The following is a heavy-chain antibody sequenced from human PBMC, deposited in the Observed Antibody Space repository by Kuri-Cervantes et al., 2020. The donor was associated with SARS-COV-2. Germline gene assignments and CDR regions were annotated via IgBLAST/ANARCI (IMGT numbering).Heavy chain of an antibody. J-gene: IGHJ4*02. V-gene: IGHV4-61*10. CDR1: GGSISSGSYY. D-gene: IGHD6-19*01. CDR3: ARYGSGWRFDY. CDR2: IYYSGST. Sequence: SETLSLTCTVSGGSISSGSYYWSWIRQPAGKGLEWIGYIYYSGSTNYNPSLKSRVTISVDTSKNQFSLKLSSVTAADTAVYYCARYGSGWRFDYWGQGTLVTVSS.